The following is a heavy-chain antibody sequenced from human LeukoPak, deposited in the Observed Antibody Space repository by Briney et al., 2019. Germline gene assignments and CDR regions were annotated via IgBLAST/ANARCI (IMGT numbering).Heavy chain of an antibody. CDR2: ISGSGGST. CDR3: AKALQGSGSYYNPGAFDI. Sequence: GGSLRLSCVASGFTFSSYDMSWVRQAPGKGLEWVSTISGSGGSTYYADSVKGRFTISRDNSKNTLYLQMNSLRAEDTAVYYCAKALQGSGSYYNPGAFDIWGPGTMVTVSS. V-gene: IGHV3-23*01. J-gene: IGHJ3*02. CDR1: GFTFSSYD. D-gene: IGHD3-10*01.